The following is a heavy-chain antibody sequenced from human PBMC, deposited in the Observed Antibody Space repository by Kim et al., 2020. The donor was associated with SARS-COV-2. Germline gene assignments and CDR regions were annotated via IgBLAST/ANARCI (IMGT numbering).Heavy chain of an antibody. CDR1: GGSISSSSYY. CDR3: ARRAQYALDYFDY. Sequence: SETLSLTCTVSGGSISSSSYYWGWIRQPPGKGLEWIGSIYYSGSTYYNPSLKSRVTISVDTSKNQFSLKLSSVTAADTAVYYCARRAQYALDYFDYWGQGTLVTVSS. J-gene: IGHJ4*02. V-gene: IGHV4-39*01. CDR2: IYYSGST. D-gene: IGHD4-4*01.